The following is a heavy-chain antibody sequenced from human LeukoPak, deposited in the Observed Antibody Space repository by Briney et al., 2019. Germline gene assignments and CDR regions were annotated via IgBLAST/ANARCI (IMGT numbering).Heavy chain of an antibody. D-gene: IGHD5-24*01. Sequence: SETLSLTCTVSGGSISSGSYYWSWIRQPAGKGLEWIGRIYTSGSTNYNPSLKSRVTISVDTSKNQFSLKLSSVTAADTAVYYCARVEMASVAWGQGTLVTVSS. J-gene: IGHJ4*02. CDR3: ARVEMASVA. V-gene: IGHV4-61*02. CDR2: IYTSGST. CDR1: GGSISSGSYY.